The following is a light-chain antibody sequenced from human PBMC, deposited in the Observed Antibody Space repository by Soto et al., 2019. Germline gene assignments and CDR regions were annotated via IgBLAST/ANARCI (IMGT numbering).Light chain of an antibody. CDR1: SSNIGAEYD. CDR3: SSYTSSSTLYV. CDR2: EVS. V-gene: IGLV1-40*01. J-gene: IGLJ1*01. Sequence: QSVLTQPPSVSGGPGQRVAISCTGSSSNIGAEYDVHWYQQLPGTAPKLMIYEVSNRPSGVSNRFSGSKSGNTASLTISGLQAEDEADYYCSSYTSSSTLYVFGTGTKVTVL.